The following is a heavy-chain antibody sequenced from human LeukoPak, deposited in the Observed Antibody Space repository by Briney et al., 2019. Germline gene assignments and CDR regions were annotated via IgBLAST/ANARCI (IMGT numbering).Heavy chain of an antibody. D-gene: IGHD3-22*01. J-gene: IGHJ4*02. V-gene: IGHV4-59*08. CDR3: ARHSSGYLSYFDY. CDR2: IYYSGTP. Sequence: PRTLSLTRAVSAGSLSSYNWSWIRQPPGKGLEGIRNIYYSGTPNYYPSLKRRVTISLDTTKNHYSLKVSSVTAPDTAVYYCARHSSGYLSYFDYWGQGTLVPVSS. CDR1: AGSLSSYN.